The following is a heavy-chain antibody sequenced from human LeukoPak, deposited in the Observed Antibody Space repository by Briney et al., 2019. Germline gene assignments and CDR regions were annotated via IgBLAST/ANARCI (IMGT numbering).Heavy chain of an antibody. D-gene: IGHD5-24*01. CDR1: GFTFSSYS. CDR2: ISSSSSYI. V-gene: IGHV3-21*01. CDR3: ARTLKERWLQFTEKKKYFDY. J-gene: IGHJ4*02. Sequence: TGGSLRLSCAASGFTFSSYSMNWVRQAPGKGLEWVSSISSSSSYIYYADSVKGRFTISRDNAKNSLYLQMNSLRAEDTAVYYCARTLKERWLQFTEKKKYFDYWGQGTLVTVSS.